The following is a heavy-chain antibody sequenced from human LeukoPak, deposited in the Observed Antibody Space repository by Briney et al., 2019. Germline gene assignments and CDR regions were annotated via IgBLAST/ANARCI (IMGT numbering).Heavy chain of an antibody. CDR3: ARDFKGGAYCGGDCSSGY. V-gene: IGHV1-2*02. J-gene: IGHJ4*02. CDR1: GYTFTGYY. CDR2: INPNSGGT. Sequence: ASVKVSCKASGYTFTGYYMHWVRQAPGQGLEWMGWINPNSGGTNYAQKFQGRVTMTRDTSISTAYMELSRLRSDDTAVYYCARDFKGGAYCGGDCSSGYWGQGTLVTVSS. D-gene: IGHD2-21*02.